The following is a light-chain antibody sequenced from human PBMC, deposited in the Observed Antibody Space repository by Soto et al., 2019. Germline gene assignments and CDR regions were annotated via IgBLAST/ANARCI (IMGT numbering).Light chain of an antibody. V-gene: IGLV2-11*01. CDR1: SSDVGGYNY. Sequence: QSVLTQPRSVSGSPGPSVTISCTGTSSDVGGYNYVSWYQQHPGKAPKLMIYDVSARPSGVPDRFSGSKSGNTASLTISGLQAEDEADYYCCSFAGSYSLYVFGTGTKLTVL. J-gene: IGLJ1*01. CDR2: DVS. CDR3: CSFAGSYSLYV.